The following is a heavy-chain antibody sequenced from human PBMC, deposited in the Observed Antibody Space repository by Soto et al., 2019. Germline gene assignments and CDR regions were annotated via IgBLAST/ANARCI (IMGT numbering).Heavy chain of an antibody. Sequence: ASVKVSCKASGYTFTSYYMHWVRQAPGQGLEWMGIINPSGGSTSYAQKFQGRVTMTRDTSTSTVYMELSSLRSEDTAVYYCARDQNVDTAMVPDYYYGMDVWGQGTTVTVSS. D-gene: IGHD5-18*01. CDR3: ARDQNVDTAMVPDYYYGMDV. J-gene: IGHJ6*02. V-gene: IGHV1-46*01. CDR2: INPSGGST. CDR1: GYTFTSYY.